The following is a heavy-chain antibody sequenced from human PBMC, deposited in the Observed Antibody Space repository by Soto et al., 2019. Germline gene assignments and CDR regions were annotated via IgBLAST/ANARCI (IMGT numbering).Heavy chain of an antibody. CDR3: EREQLSSGLYVWLDP. J-gene: IGHJ5*02. Sequence: SETLSLTCTVSGGSISTYYWSWIRQPPEKGLEWIGYIYYDGSTSYNPSLRSRVTISVDTSKTQFSLILSSVTSADSALYYCEREQLSSGLYVWLDPCGKGTLVTVS. CDR2: IYYDGST. D-gene: IGHD6-25*01. V-gene: IGHV4-59*01. CDR1: GGSISTYY.